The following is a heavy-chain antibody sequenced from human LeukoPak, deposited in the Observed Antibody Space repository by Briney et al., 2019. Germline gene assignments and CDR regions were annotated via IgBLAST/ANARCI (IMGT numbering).Heavy chain of an antibody. CDR2: IRYDGSNK. J-gene: IGHJ4*02. Sequence: GGSLRLSCAASGFTFSSYGMHWVRQAPGKGLEWVAFIRYDGSNKYYADSVKGRFTISRDNSKNTLYLQMNSLRAEDTAVYYCANHDLWSGYVFDYWGQGTLVTVSS. CDR1: GFTFSSYG. CDR3: ANHDLWSGYVFDY. V-gene: IGHV3-30*02. D-gene: IGHD3-3*01.